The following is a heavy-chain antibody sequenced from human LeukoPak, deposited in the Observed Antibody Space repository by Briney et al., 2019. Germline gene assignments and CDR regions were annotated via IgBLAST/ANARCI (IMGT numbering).Heavy chain of an antibody. V-gene: IGHV1-69*01. D-gene: IGHD3-10*01. CDR2: IIPIFGTA. CDR1: GGTFSSYA. CDR3: ARRLAPPYSRLLLWFGEFDD. J-gene: IGHJ4*02. Sequence: GSSVKVSCKASGGTFSSYAISWVRQAPGQGLEWMGGIIPIFGTANYAQKFQGRVTITADESTSTAYMELSSLRSEDTAVYYCARRLAPPYSRLLLWFGEFDDWGQGTLVTVSS.